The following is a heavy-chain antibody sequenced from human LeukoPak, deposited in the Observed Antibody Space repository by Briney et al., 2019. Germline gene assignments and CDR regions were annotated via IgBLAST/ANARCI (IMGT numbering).Heavy chain of an antibody. CDR3: ARDQGLLRDY. J-gene: IGHJ4*02. V-gene: IGHV3-66*01. D-gene: IGHD3-22*01. CDR1: GFTFSSYG. CDR2: IYSGGST. Sequence: GGTLRLSCAASGFTFSSYGMSWVRQAPGKGLEWVSVIYSGGSTYYADSVKGRFTISRDNSKNTLYLQMNSLRAEDTAVYYCARDQGLLRDYWGQGTLVTVSS.